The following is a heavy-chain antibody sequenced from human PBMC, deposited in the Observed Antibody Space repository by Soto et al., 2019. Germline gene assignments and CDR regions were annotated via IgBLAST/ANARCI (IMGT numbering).Heavy chain of an antibody. D-gene: IGHD2-2*01. J-gene: IGHJ3*01. CDR2: VNTDGATT. Sequence: EVQLIESGGDLVQPGGSLRPSGAPFELTFRSTWMPGAPKVQGRGRVWVARVNTDGATTNYADAVKGRFTISRDNAKNTVILQMDGLSSEDTARYYCAREAGYCSRTSCYRRAFDLWGQGTMVTVSA. CDR3: AREAGYCSRTSCYRRAFDL. V-gene: IGHV3-74*01. CDR1: ELTFRSTW.